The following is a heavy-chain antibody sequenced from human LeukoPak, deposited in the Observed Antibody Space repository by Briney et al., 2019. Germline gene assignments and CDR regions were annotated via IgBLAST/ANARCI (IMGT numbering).Heavy chain of an antibody. Sequence: GGSLRLSCAASGFTISGSWMSWVRQAPGKGLEWVGRIKSKTDGGTTNYAAPVKGRFTISRDDSRNTLYLQMNSLKTEDAAVYYCTTTLYYYDSSDDYWGQGTLVTVSS. J-gene: IGHJ4*02. CDR2: IKSKTDGGTT. CDR3: TTTLYYYDSSDDY. D-gene: IGHD3-22*01. CDR1: GFTISGSW. V-gene: IGHV3-15*01.